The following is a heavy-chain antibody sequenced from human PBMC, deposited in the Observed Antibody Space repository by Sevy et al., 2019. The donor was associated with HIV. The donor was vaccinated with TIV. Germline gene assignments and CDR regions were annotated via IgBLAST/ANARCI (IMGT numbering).Heavy chain of an antibody. Sequence: SETLSLTCAVYGGSVSGYYWSWIRQPPGKGLEWIGEINHSGSTNYNPSLKSRVTISVDTSKNQFSLKLSSVTAADTAVYYCARGFAFGVVPPTNNWFDPWGQGTLVTVSS. CDR2: INHSGST. CDR3: ARGFAFGVVPPTNNWFDP. CDR1: GGSVSGYY. V-gene: IGHV4-34*01. J-gene: IGHJ5*02. D-gene: IGHD3-3*01.